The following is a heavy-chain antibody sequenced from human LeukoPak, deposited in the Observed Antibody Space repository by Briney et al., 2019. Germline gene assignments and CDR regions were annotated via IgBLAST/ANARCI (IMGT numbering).Heavy chain of an antibody. CDR1: GFTFSSYA. V-gene: IGHV3-23*01. Sequence: GGSLRVSCAASGFTFSSYAMAWVRQAPGTGLEWVSGISGSGGRADYAESVMGRFSLSRDNSKNTVYLQMNSLRAEDTAIYYCAKEGPVAGWPHDHWGQGTLVTVSS. CDR2: ISGSGGRA. CDR3: AKEGPVAGWPHDH. J-gene: IGHJ4*02.